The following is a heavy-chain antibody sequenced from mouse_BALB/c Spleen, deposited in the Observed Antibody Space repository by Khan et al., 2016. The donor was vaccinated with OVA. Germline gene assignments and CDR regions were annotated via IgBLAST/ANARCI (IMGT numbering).Heavy chain of an antibody. CDR3: ARDYCGYGGYDDMDY. V-gene: IGHV2-6-4*01. CDR1: GFSLSRYN. J-gene: IGHJ4*01. D-gene: IGHD2-2*01. CDR2: IWGGGGT. Sequence: QVQLQQSGPGLVAPSQSLSITCTVSGFSLSRYNIHWVRQPPGKGLEWLGMIWGGGGTDYNSTLISRLSIGEDNDKRQVLLKMNGLQTEDTAMYYCARDYCGYGGYDDMDYWGQGTSVTVSS.